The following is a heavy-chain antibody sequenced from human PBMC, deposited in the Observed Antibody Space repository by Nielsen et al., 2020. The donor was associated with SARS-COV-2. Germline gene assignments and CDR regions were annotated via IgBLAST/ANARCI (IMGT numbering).Heavy chain of an antibody. J-gene: IGHJ6*02. CDR2: INHSGST. CDR1: GGSFSGYY. D-gene: IGHD3-16*01. V-gene: IGHV4-34*01. CDR3: ARHGGGNGDYYYYGMDV. Sequence: SETLSLTCAVYGGSFSGYYWSWIRQPPGKGLEWIGEINHSGSTNYNPSLKSRVTISVDTSKNQFSLKLSSVTAADTAVYYCARHGGGNGDYYYYGMDVWGQGTTVTVSS.